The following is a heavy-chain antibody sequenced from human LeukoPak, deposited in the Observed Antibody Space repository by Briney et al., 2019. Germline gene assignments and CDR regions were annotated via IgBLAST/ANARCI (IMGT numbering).Heavy chain of an antibody. CDR2: MNPNSGNT. CDR3: ARETHYYYDSSDNAFDI. CDR1: GYTFTSYG. J-gene: IGHJ3*02. V-gene: IGHV1-8*02. D-gene: IGHD3-22*01. Sequence: ASVKVSCKASGYTFTSYGISWVRQATGQGLEWMGWMNPNSGNTGYAQKFQGRVTMTRNTSISTAYMELSSLRSEDTAVYYCARETHYYYDSSDNAFDIWGQGTMVTVSS.